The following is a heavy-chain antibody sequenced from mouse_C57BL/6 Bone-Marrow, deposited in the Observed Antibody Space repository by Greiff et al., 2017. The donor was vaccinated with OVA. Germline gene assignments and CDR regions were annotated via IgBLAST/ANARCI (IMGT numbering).Heavy chain of an antibody. J-gene: IGHJ1*03. CDR3: ARDDYYWYFDV. V-gene: IGHV7-1*01. Sequence: DVMLVESGGGLVQSGRSLRLSCATSGFTFSDFYMEWVRQAPGQGLEWIAASRNKANDYTTEYSASVKGRFIVSRDNSQSILYLQMNALRAEDTAIYYCARDDYYWYFDVWGTGTTVTVSS. CDR2: SRNKANDYTT. CDR1: GFTFSDFY.